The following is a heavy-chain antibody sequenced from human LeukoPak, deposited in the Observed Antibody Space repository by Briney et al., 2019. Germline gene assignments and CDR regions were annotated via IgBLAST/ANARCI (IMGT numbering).Heavy chain of an antibody. V-gene: IGHV1-69*06. Sequence: ASVKVSCKASGGTFSSYAISWVRQAPGQGLEWMGGIIPIFGTANYAQKFQGRVTMTEDTSTDTAYMELSSLRSEDTAVYYCATSRGYSYGYYLDYWGQGTLVTVSS. CDR3: ATSRGYSYGYYLDY. CDR2: IIPIFGTA. CDR1: GGTFSSYA. D-gene: IGHD5-18*01. J-gene: IGHJ4*02.